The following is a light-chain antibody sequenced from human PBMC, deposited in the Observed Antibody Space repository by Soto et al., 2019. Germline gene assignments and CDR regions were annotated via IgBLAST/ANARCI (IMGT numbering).Light chain of an antibody. J-gene: IGKJ3*01. CDR1: QAISKY. V-gene: IGKV1-27*01. CDR2: AAS. Sequence: DIQMTQTPPSLSASVGDRVTITCRASQAISKYLAWYQQKPGKAPNLLIYAASTLQSGVPSRFSGGRSGTDFTLTISSRQPEEVATYYCQQYDSTPLFTFGPGTKVDVK. CDR3: QQYDSTPLFT.